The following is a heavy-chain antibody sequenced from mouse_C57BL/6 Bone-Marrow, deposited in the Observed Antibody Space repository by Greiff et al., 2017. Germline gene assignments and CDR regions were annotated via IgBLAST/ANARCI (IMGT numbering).Heavy chain of an antibody. Sequence: QVHVKQSGAELVKPGASVKISCKASGYAFSSYWMNWVKQRPGKGLEWIGQIYPGDGDTNYNGKFKGKATLTADKSSSTAYMQLSSLTSEDSAVYFCASLLITTVGGAMDYWGQGTSVTVSS. D-gene: IGHD1-1*01. V-gene: IGHV1-80*01. J-gene: IGHJ4*01. CDR3: ASLLITTVGGAMDY. CDR2: IYPGDGDT. CDR1: GYAFSSYW.